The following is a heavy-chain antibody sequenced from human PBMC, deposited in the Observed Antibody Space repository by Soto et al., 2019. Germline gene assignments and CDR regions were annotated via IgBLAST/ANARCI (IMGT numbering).Heavy chain of an antibody. CDR2: IKSETDGGTI. CDR3: VKWKVGDYSGVGV. Sequence: EVQLVKSGGGLVKPGGSLRLSCEASGITLRTAWMTWVRQAPGKGLEWVGRIKSETDGGTIDYAAPVKGRFTISRDDSKNTLYLQMNNLKIEDSALYYCVKWKVGDYSGVGVWGQGTTVTVSS. CDR1: GITLRTAW. V-gene: IGHV3-15*01. D-gene: IGHD1-1*01. J-gene: IGHJ6*02.